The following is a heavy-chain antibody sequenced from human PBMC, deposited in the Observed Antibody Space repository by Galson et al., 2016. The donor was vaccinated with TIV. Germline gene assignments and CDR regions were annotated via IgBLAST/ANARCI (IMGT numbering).Heavy chain of an antibody. J-gene: IGHJ4*02. D-gene: IGHD1-14*01. CDR1: GFTFRNYA. CDR3: AGGETGFDGNAVY. V-gene: IGHV3-30*14. Sequence: LRLSCAASGFTFRNYAVHWVRQAPGKGLEWVGCISFDGGEKHYPDSAKGRFTISRDNSKNTLDLQINSLRAEDTAVYYCAGGETGFDGNAVYWGQGTVVIVSS. CDR2: ISFDGGEK.